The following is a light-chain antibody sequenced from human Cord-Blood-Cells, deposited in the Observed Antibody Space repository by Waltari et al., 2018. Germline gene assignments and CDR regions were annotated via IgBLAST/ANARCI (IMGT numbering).Light chain of an antibody. CDR1: SSDVGVFNY. J-gene: IGLJ3*02. Sequence: QSALTQPPSASGSPGQSVPIPCTGTSSDVGVFNYVSWYQQHPGKAPKLMIYEVSKRPSGVPDRFSGSKSGNTASLTVSGLQAEDEADYYCSSYAGSNNWVFGGGTKLTVL. V-gene: IGLV2-8*01. CDR2: EVS. CDR3: SSYAGSNNWV.